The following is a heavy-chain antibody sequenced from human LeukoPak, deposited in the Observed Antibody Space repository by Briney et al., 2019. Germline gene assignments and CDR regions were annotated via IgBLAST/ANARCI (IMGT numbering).Heavy chain of an antibody. CDR1: GYTFTSYD. CDR3: ARSRYCSGGSCYYLDY. D-gene: IGHD2-15*01. Sequence: ASVKVSCKASGYTFTSYDINWVRQATGQGLEWMGWMNPNSGNTGYAQKFQGRVTITRNTSISTAYMELSSLRAEDTAVYYCARSRYCSGGSCYYLDYWGQGTLVTVSS. J-gene: IGHJ4*02. V-gene: IGHV1-8*03. CDR2: MNPNSGNT.